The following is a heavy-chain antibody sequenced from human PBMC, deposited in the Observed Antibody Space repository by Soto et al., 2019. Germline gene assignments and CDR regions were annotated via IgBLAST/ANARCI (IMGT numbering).Heavy chain of an antibody. D-gene: IGHD3-3*01. Sequence: SETLSLTCAVYGGSFSGYYWSWIRQPPGKGLEWIGEINHSGSTNYNPSLKSRVTISVDTSKNQFSLKLSSVTAADTTVYYCARTPLTIFGVVTPEGFWFDPWGQGTLVTVSS. J-gene: IGHJ5*02. CDR2: INHSGST. CDR3: ARTPLTIFGVVTPEGFWFDP. CDR1: GGSFSGYY. V-gene: IGHV4-34*01.